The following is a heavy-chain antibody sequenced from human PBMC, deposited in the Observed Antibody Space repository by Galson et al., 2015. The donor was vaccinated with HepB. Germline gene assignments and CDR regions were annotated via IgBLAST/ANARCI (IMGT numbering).Heavy chain of an antibody. Sequence: SVKVSCKVSGYTLTELSMHWVRQAPGKGLEWMGGFDPEDGETIYAQKFQGRVTMTEDTSTDTAYMELSSLRSEDTAVYYCATSFRDTAMVSPYYYGMDVWGQGTTVTVSS. CDR2: FDPEDGET. V-gene: IGHV1-24*01. D-gene: IGHD5-18*01. CDR3: ATSFRDTAMVSPYYYGMDV. CDR1: GYTLTELS. J-gene: IGHJ6*02.